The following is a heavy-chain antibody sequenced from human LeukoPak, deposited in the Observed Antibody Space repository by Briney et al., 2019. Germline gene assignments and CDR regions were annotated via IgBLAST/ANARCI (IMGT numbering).Heavy chain of an antibody. CDR2: IYYSGST. Sequence: PSETLSLTCTVSGGSISSYYWSWIRQPPGKGLEWIGYIYYSGSTNYNPSLKSRFTISVDTAKNQFALKLSSVTAADTAVYYCARTSYDILSYWYFDLWGRGTLVTVSS. D-gene: IGHD3-9*01. V-gene: IGHV4-59*01. CDR1: GGSISSYY. J-gene: IGHJ2*01. CDR3: ARTSYDILSYWYFDL.